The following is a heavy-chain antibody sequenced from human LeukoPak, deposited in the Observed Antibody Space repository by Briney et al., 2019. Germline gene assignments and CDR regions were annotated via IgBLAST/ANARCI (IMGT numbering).Heavy chain of an antibody. CDR3: ARDGSWEPDY. CDR2: INLSGGST. CDR1: GYTFTSYY. D-gene: IGHD1-26*01. J-gene: IGHJ4*02. Sequence: ASVKVSCKASGYTFTSYYMHWVRQAPGQGLEGMGMINLSGGSTSYAQKFQGRVTMTRDTSTTTVYMALSSLRSEDTAVYCCARDGSWEPDYWGQGTLVTVSS. V-gene: IGHV1-46*03.